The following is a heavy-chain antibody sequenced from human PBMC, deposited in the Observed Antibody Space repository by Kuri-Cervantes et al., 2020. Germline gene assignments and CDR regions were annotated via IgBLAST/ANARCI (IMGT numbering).Heavy chain of an antibody. CDR3: ARGPVWFGEFSLGY. V-gene: IGHV1-2*02. CDR1: GYTFTGYY. D-gene: IGHD3-10*01. J-gene: IGHJ4*02. CDR2: INPNSGGT. Sequence: ASVKVSCKASGYTFTGYYMHWVRQAPGQGLEWMGWINPNSGGTNYAQKFQGRITMTRETSISTAYMELSRMRSDDTAVYYCARGPVWFGEFSLGYWGQGTLVTVSS.